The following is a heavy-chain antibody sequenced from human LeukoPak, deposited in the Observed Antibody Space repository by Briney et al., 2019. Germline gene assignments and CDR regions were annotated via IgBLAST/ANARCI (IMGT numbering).Heavy chain of an antibody. Sequence: ASVKVSCKASGYTFTGYYMHWVRQAPGQGLEWMGWINPNSGGTNYAQKFQGRVTMTRDTSISTAYMELSRLRSDDTAVYYCASPSSRLGYCSCTSCYNLDYWGQGTLVTVSS. CDR2: INPNSGGT. V-gene: IGHV1-2*02. CDR3: ASPSSRLGYCSCTSCYNLDY. CDR1: GYTFTGYY. J-gene: IGHJ4*02. D-gene: IGHD2-2*02.